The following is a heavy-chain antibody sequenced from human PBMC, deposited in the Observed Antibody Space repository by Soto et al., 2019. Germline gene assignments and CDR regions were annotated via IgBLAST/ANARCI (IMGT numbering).Heavy chain of an antibody. J-gene: IGHJ6*02. V-gene: IGHV3-73*01. CDR2: IRSKANSYAT. Sequence: EVQLVESGGGLVQPGGSLKLSCAASGFTFSGSAMHWVRQASGKGLEWVGRIRSKANSYATAYAASVKDRFTISRDDSKNTAYLQMHSLKTEDTAVYYCTRLDPLVPAAMHRFYYYGMDVWGQGTTVTVSS. CDR3: TRLDPLVPAAMHRFYYYGMDV. D-gene: IGHD2-2*01. CDR1: GFTFSGSA.